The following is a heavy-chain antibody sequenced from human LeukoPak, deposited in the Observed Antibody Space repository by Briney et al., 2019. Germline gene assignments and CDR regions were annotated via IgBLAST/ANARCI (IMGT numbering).Heavy chain of an antibody. CDR1: GFSVSSNC. CDR2: MFASGST. D-gene: IGHD6-13*01. CDR3: ARGFVQTGYSSSSYVH. V-gene: IGHV3-66*01. J-gene: IGHJ4*02. Sequence: GGSLRLSCTASGFSVSSNCMSWVRQAPGKGLEWVSVMFASGSTYYADSVKGRFTFSRDIFRNTLYLQLNSLRVEDTALYYCARGFVQTGYSSSSYVHWGQGTLVTVSS.